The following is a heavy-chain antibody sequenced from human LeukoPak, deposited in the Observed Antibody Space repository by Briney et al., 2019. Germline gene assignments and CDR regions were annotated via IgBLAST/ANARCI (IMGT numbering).Heavy chain of an antibody. V-gene: IGHV4-30-4*01. CDR2: IYYSGST. Sequence: SQTLSLTCTVSGGSISSDNSYWSWIRHHPGKGLEWIGHIYYSGSTYYSPSLKSRVTISIDTSKNQFSLKLSSVTAADTAVYYCARVYSLGIAAAGDAYFDYWGQGTLVTVSS. CDR3: ARVYSLGIAAAGDAYFDY. J-gene: IGHJ4*02. D-gene: IGHD6-13*01. CDR1: GGSISSDNSY.